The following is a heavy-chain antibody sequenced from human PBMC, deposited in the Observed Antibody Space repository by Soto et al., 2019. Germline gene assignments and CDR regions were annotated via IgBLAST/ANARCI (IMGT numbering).Heavy chain of an antibody. D-gene: IGHD3-3*01. V-gene: IGHV1-69*13. CDR1: GGTFSSYA. Sequence: EASVKVSCKASGGTFSSYAISWVRQAPGQGXEWMGGIIPIFGTANYAQKFQGRVTITADESTSTAYMELSSLRSEDTAVYYCARDENNEGGRGTIFGVVTGATGGMDVWGQGTTVTVSS. CDR3: ARDENNEGGRGTIFGVVTGATGGMDV. J-gene: IGHJ6*02. CDR2: IIPIFGTA.